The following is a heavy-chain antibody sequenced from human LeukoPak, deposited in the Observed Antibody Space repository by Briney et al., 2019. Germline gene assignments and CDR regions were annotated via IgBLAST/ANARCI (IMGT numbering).Heavy chain of an antibody. CDR1: GYIFPTYW. D-gene: IGHD2-2*03. Sequence: GASLQISCQGSGYIFPTYWIAWVRPLPGKGLEWMGIIYPDESNIRYSPSFQGQVTISADKSISPAYLQWSSLKASDTAMYYCARPPSRGYSSSFEYWGQGTLVTVSS. CDR3: ARPPSRGYSSSFEY. V-gene: IGHV5-51*01. CDR2: IYPDESNI. J-gene: IGHJ4*02.